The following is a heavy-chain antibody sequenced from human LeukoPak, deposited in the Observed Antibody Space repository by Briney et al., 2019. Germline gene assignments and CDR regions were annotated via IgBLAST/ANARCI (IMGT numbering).Heavy chain of an antibody. J-gene: IGHJ4*02. CDR1: GYTFTGYY. V-gene: IGHV1-2*02. CDR3: ATPNYYDSSGYFVC. D-gene: IGHD3-22*01. Sequence: GASVKVSCKASGYTFTGYYMHWVRQAPGQGLEWMGWINPNSGGTNYAQKFQGRVTMTEDTSTDTAYMELSSLRSEDTAVYYCATPNYYDSSGYFVCWGQGTLVTVSS. CDR2: INPNSGGT.